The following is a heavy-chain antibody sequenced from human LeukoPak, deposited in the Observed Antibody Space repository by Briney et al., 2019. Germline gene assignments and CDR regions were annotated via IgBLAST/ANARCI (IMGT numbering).Heavy chain of an antibody. Sequence: GGSLRLSCAASGFTFSSYNMNWVRQAPGKGLEWVSSISSSSDYIYYADSVKGRFTISRDNSKNTLYLQMNSLRAEDTAVYYCARGLSSSRWYYNWGQGTLVTVSS. J-gene: IGHJ4*02. CDR3: ARGLSSSRWYYN. CDR1: GFTFSSYN. CDR2: ISSSSDYI. D-gene: IGHD6-13*01. V-gene: IGHV3-21*01.